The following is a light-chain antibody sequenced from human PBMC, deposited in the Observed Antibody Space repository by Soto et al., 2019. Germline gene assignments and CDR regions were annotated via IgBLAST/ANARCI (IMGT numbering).Light chain of an antibody. CDR3: SSYTTSNTRQIV. CDR1: SSDVGGYNY. V-gene: IGLV2-14*03. CDR2: DVS. J-gene: IGLJ1*01. Sequence: QSVLTQPASVSGSPGQSITISCTGTSSDVGGYNYVSWYQHHPGKAPKLLIYDVSNRPSGVSNRFSGSKSDNTASLTISGLQPEDEADYSCSSYTTSNTRQIVFGTGTKATAL.